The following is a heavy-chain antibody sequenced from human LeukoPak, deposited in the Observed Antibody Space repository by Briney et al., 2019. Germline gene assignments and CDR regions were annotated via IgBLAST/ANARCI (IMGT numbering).Heavy chain of an antibody. V-gene: IGHV3-23*01. CDR1: GFTFSSSA. D-gene: IGHD3-3*01. J-gene: IGHJ6*02. CDR3: AKGKLDFWSGQYYYYYAMDV. Sequence: GGSLRLSCAASGFTFSSSAMSWVRQAPGKGLEWVSAISNNGGYTYYADSVQGRFTISRDNSKSTLCLQMNSLRAEDTAVYYCAKGKLDFWSGQYYYYYAMDVWGQGTTVTVSS. CDR2: ISNNGGYT.